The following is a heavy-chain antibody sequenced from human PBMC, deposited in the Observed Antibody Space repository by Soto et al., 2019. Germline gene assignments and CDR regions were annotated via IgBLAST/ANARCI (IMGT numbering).Heavy chain of an antibody. CDR3: ARGIVSSSRTSLIY. CDR2: IYYSGNT. V-gene: IGHV4-59*01. Sequence: PSETLSLTCTVSGDSIRSYYWSWILQPPGKGLEWIGYIYYSGNTNYNPSLKSRVTISLDTSKNQFSLKLTSVTAADTAIYYCARGIVSSSRTSLIYWGQGALVTVSS. J-gene: IGHJ4*02. D-gene: IGHD2-2*01. CDR1: GDSIRSYY.